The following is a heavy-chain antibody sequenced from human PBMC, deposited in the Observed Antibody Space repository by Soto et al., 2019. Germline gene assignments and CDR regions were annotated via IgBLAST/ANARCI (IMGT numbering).Heavy chain of an antibody. Sequence: QVQLQESGPGLVKPSETLSLTCTVSGDSISSYYWSWLRQPPGKGLEWIGYIFHSGSTDCNPSLKSRVTISTDTSKHQFSLKLSSVTAADTAVYYCARDSTYFDFWGRPGYSYGFGYWGQGSLVTVSS. J-gene: IGHJ4*02. D-gene: IGHD5-18*01. CDR3: ARDSTYFDFWGRPGYSYGFGY. V-gene: IGHV4-59*01. CDR2: IFHSGST. CDR1: GDSISSYY.